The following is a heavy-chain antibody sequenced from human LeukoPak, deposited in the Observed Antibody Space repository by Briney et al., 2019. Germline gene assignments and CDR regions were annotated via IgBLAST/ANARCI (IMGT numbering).Heavy chain of an antibody. V-gene: IGHV3-21*01. Sequence: PGGSLRLSCAGSGFTFSSHGMNWVRQAPGKGLEWVSFISYNSNYIFYADSVKDRFTISRDNAKNSLYLQMNSLRAEDTAVYYCARADYYETSGPFGYWGQGTLVIVSS. CDR3: ARADYYETSGPFGY. D-gene: IGHD3-22*01. CDR1: GFTFSSHG. CDR2: ISYNSNYI. J-gene: IGHJ4*02.